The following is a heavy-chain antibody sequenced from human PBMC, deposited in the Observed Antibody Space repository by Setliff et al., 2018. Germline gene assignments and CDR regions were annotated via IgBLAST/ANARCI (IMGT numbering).Heavy chain of an antibody. CDR3: AKDGDNYHDSGDYYHEFDY. CDR2: IWFDGSDK. V-gene: IGHV3-33*06. D-gene: IGHD3-22*01. J-gene: IGHJ4*02. Sequence: SLRLSCAASGFTFSRHGMHWVRQAPGKGLEWVAVIWFDGSDKYYADSVKGRFTISRDNSKNTLYLQMNSLRAEDTAVYYCAKDGDNYHDSGDYYHEFDYWGQGAQVTVSS. CDR1: GFTFSRHG.